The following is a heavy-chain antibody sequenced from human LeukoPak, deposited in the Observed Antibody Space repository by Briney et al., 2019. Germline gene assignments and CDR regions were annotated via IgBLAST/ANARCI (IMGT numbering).Heavy chain of an antibody. Sequence: ASVKVSCKASGYTFTSYYMHCVRQAPGQGLEWMGIINPSGGSTSYAQKFQGRVTMTRDTSTSTVYMELSSLRSEDTAVYYCARARRIVLMVYATDYWYFDLWGRGTLVTVSS. CDR3: ARARRIVLMVYATDYWYFDL. D-gene: IGHD2-8*01. V-gene: IGHV1-46*01. J-gene: IGHJ2*01. CDR2: INPSGGST. CDR1: GYTFTSYY.